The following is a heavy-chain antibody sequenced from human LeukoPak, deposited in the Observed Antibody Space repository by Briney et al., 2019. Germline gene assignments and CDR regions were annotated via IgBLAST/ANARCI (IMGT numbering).Heavy chain of an antibody. CDR1: GFGFGDVA. D-gene: IGHD4-11*01. CDR3: VKDDYCSIPGCVIDALVV. J-gene: IGHJ3*01. CDR2: ITRRCQNK. V-gene: IGHV3-23*01. Sequence: GGSLRLSCAASGFGFGDVAMSSGRQGPGGGLQCGSRITRRCQNKYYPDSVKGHFTISRDDYKGMLYLQMNNLRAEDTAMYYCVKDDYCSIPGCVIDALVVWGQGTVVTVSS.